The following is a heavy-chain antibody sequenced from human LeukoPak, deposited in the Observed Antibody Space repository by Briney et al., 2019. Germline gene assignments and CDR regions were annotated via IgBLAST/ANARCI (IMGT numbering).Heavy chain of an antibody. V-gene: IGHV3-30-3*01. CDR3: VRRGGSDGWGAFDI. CDR2: ISYDGSNK. CDR1: GFTFSSYA. J-gene: IGHJ3*02. D-gene: IGHD5-24*01. Sequence: GGSLRLSCAASGFTFSSYAMHWVRQAPGKGLELVAVISYDGSNKYYADSVKGRFTISRDNSKNTLYLQMNSLSGEDTAIYYCVRRGGSDGWGAFDIWGQGTVVTVSS.